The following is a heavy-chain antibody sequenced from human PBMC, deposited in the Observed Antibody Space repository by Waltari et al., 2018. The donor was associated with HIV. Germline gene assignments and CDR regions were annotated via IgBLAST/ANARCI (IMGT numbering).Heavy chain of an antibody. CDR3: VKDSGRAADVFDL. CDR1: GFSFTDFA. D-gene: IGHD3-10*01. Sequence: QLLESGGGLVEPGGSLRLSCAASGFSFTDFAMDWVRQAPGKGLGWVSALRGGGETFYADSVKGRLTSSRDNSKNTLYLQMNSLRADDAAVYYCVKDSGRAADVFDLWGQGTMVTVSS. CDR2: LRGGGET. V-gene: IGHV3-23*01. J-gene: IGHJ3*01.